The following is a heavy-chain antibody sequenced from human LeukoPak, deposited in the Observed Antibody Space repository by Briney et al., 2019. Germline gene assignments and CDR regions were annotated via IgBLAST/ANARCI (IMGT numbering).Heavy chain of an antibody. V-gene: IGHV4-34*01. D-gene: IGHD3-22*01. J-gene: IGHJ1*01. CDR3: ARHYYDSSGYYPENFQH. Sequence: PSETLSLTCTVSGGSISSYYWSWIRQPPGKGLEWIGEINHSGSTNYNPSLKSRVTISVDTSKNQFSLKLSSVTAADTAVYYCARHYYDSSGYYPENFQHWGQGTLVTVSS. CDR2: INHSGST. CDR1: GGSISSYY.